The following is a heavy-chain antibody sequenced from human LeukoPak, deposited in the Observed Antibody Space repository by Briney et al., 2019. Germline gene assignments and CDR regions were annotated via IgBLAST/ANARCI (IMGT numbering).Heavy chain of an antibody. D-gene: IGHD6-19*01. V-gene: IGHV3-30-3*01. Sequence: GGSLRLSCAASGFTFNNHAMHWVRQAPGKGLEWVAVISYDGSNKYYADSVKGRFTISRDNSQNSLYLQMNNLRGEDTAVYYCARDQSRWLERQDFDYWGQGTLVTVSS. CDR2: ISYDGSNK. J-gene: IGHJ4*02. CDR3: ARDQSRWLERQDFDY. CDR1: GFTFNNHA.